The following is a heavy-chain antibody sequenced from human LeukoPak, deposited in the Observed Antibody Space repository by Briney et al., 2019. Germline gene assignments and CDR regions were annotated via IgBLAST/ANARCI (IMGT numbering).Heavy chain of an antibody. J-gene: IGHJ3*02. CDR1: GGSISSYY. D-gene: IGHD3-22*01. V-gene: IGHV4-59*01. Sequence: SETLSLTCTVSGGSISSYYWSWIRQPPGKGLEWIGYIYYSGSTNYNPSLKSRVTISVDTSKNQFSLKLSSVTAADTAVYYCARSGYYDSSGRPDAFDIWGQGTMVTVSS. CDR2: IYYSGST. CDR3: ARSGYYDSSGRPDAFDI.